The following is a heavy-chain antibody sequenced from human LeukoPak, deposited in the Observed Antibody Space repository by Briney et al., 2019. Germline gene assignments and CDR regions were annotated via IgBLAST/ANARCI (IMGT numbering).Heavy chain of an antibody. Sequence: GGSLRLSCAASGFTFSSNTMHWVRQAPGKGLEWVAVISYDGSNKYYADSVKGRFTISRDNSKNSLYLQMNSLRAEDTAVYYCARDRSSGWKPGGDYYMDVWGKGTTVTVS. CDR1: GFTFSSNT. D-gene: IGHD6-19*01. J-gene: IGHJ6*03. V-gene: IGHV3-30*04. CDR2: ISYDGSNK. CDR3: ARDRSSGWKPGGDYYMDV.